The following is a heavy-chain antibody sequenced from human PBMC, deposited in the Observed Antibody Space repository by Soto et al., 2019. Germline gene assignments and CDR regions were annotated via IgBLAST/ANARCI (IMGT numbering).Heavy chain of an antibody. Sequence: EVQLVESGGGLVTPGGSLRLSCAASGFTFSSYSMNWVRQAPGKGLEWVSSISSSSSYIYYADSVKGRFTISRDNAKNALYLQMNSLRAEDTAVYYCARDNLDSSAYNYWCQGTLVTVSS. D-gene: IGHD1-20*01. J-gene: IGHJ4*02. CDR1: GFTFSSYS. CDR2: ISSSSSYI. CDR3: ARDNLDSSAYNY. V-gene: IGHV3-21*01.